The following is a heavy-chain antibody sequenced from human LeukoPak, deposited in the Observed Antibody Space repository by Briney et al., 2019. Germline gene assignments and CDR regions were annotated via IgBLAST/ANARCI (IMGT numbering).Heavy chain of an antibody. V-gene: IGHV3-23*01. CDR2: ISNDASVT. J-gene: IGHJ3*02. D-gene: IGHD6-13*01. CDR3: AKAYSSSLYGDAFHI. CDR1: GFTFRFYA. Sequence: GGSLRLSCAGSGFTFRFYAMTWVRQAPGKGLEGVSGISNDASVTYAADSVKGRFNVSRDDSKNTVHLQLNSLRVEDTAVYYCAKAYSSSLYGDAFHIWGQGTVVTVSP.